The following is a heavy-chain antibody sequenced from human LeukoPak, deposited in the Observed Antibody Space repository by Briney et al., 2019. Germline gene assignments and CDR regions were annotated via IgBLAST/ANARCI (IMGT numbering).Heavy chain of an antibody. Sequence: GASVKASCKASGYTFNKYGISWVRQAPGQGPEWVGWISPYNNNANFAQKLQGRVIMTTDTSTNTAYLELRILRSADTAVYYCARDPVVTELLWYGELASFDYWGQGTLVTVSS. V-gene: IGHV1-18*01. CDR2: ISPYNNNA. CDR1: GYTFNKYG. J-gene: IGHJ4*02. D-gene: IGHD3-10*01. CDR3: ARDPVVTELLWYGELASFDY.